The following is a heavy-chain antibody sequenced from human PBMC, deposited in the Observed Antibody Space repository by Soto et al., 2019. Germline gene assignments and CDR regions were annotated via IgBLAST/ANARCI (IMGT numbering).Heavy chain of an antibody. V-gene: IGHV3-9*01. CDR1: GFTFDDYA. J-gene: IGHJ4*02. D-gene: IGHD6-19*01. CDR3: AKDIREYGSGWTYFDN. CDR2: ISWNSGRI. Sequence: EVQLVESGGGLVQPGRSLRLACAASGFTFDDYAMHWVRQGPGKGLEWVSGISWNSGRIDYADSVKGRFTISRDNAKKSLYLQMTSLRCEDTALYYCAKDIREYGSGWTYFDNWGQGTLVTVSS.